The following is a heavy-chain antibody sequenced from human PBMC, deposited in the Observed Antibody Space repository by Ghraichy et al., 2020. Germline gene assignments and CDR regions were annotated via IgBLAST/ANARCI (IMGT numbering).Heavy chain of an antibody. Sequence: GGSLRLSCAASGFTFSSYWMSWVRQAPGKGLEWVANIKQDGSEKYYVDSVKGRFTISRDNAKNSLYLQMNSLRAEDTAVYYCARGAPRYFDWLPALSYFDYWGQGTLVTVSS. D-gene: IGHD3-9*01. V-gene: IGHV3-7*01. CDR1: GFTFSSYW. J-gene: IGHJ4*02. CDR2: IKQDGSEK. CDR3: ARGAPRYFDWLPALSYFDY.